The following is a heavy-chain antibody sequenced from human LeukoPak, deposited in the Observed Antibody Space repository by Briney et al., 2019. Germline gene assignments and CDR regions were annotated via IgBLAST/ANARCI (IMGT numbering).Heavy chain of an antibody. CDR2: IYHSGST. J-gene: IGHJ6*03. D-gene: IGHD2-2*01. CDR1: GYSMRSGYY. Sequence: PSETLSLTCTVSGYSMRSGYYWGWIRLAPGKGLEWCGSIYHSGSTYYNLSLKRRVIMSVDTSKNQFSLKVNSVTAADTAIYYCARSHIVVVPAGRGSRYFYMDVWGRRTTIAVSS. V-gene: IGHV4-38-2*02. CDR3: ARSHIVVVPAGRGSRYFYMDV.